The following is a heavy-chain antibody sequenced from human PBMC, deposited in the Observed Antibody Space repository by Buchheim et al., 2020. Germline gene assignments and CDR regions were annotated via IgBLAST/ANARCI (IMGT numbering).Heavy chain of an antibody. Sequence: QVQLQESGPGLVKSSGTLSLTCAVSGDSISGSDWWSWVRQPPGKELQWIGEVYHSGHTNYNPSPESRVTISVDKSKTQFSLKLTSVTAADTAVYYCAKSGEDCSGTSCYSYWGQGNL. D-gene: IGHD2-15*01. CDR3: AKSGEDCSGTSCYSY. V-gene: IGHV4-4*02. CDR1: GDSISGSDW. J-gene: IGHJ4*02. CDR2: VYHSGHT.